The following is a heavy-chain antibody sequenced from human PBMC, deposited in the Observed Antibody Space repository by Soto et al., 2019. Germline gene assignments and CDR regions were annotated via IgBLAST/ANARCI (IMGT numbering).Heavy chain of an antibody. CDR2: ILQTGNP. CDR3: ARAKRELLGDSFDYYGMDV. V-gene: IGHV4-4*02. Sequence: QVQLQESGPGLVSPSETLSLTCGVSGASITSNNRWNWVRQSPGKGLEWIGEILQTGNPNYNPSLKSRVAISVDKSKNQFSLILRSVTAADTAVYYCARAKRELLGDSFDYYGMDVWGQGTTVTVSS. J-gene: IGHJ6*02. D-gene: IGHD3-10*01. CDR1: GASITSNNR.